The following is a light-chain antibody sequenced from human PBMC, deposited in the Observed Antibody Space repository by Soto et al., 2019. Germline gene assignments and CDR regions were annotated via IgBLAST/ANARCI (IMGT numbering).Light chain of an antibody. CDR1: QGISSY. V-gene: IGKV1D-12*01. Sequence: DIQMTQSPSSVSASVGDRVTITCRASQGISSYVAWYQQKPGKAPKLLIYAASSLQSGVPSRFSGSGSGPDLTLTISSLQPEDFATYFCQQANSFPPTFGGGTKVEIK. CDR2: AAS. CDR3: QQANSFPPT. J-gene: IGKJ4*01.